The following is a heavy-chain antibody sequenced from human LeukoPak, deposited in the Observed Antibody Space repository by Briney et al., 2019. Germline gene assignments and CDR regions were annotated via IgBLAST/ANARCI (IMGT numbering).Heavy chain of an antibody. CDR3: ARDAIAAAAGGFYYYYYMDV. CDR2: IYTSGST. V-gene: IGHV4-61*02. D-gene: IGHD6-13*01. Sequence: SETLSLTCTVSGGSISSGSYYWSWIRQPAGKGLEWIGRIYTSGSTNYNPSLKSRVTISVDTSKKQFSLKLSSVTAADTAVYYCARDAIAAAAGGFYYYYYMDVWGKGTTVTVSS. J-gene: IGHJ6*03. CDR1: GGSISSGSYY.